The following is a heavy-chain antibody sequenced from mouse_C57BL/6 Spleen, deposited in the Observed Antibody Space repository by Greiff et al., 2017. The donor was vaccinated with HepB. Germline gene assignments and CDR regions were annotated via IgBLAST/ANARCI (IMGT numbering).Heavy chain of an antibody. V-gene: IGHV1-9*01. J-gene: IGHJ1*03. Sequence: QVQLQQSGAELMKPGASVKLSCKATGYTFTGYWIEWVKQRPGHGLEWIGEILPGSGITNYNEKFKGKATFTADTSSNTAYMQLSSLTTEDSAIYYCARSEYGNYVKWYFDVWGTGTTVTVSS. CDR3: ARSEYGNYVKWYFDV. D-gene: IGHD2-1*01. CDR2: ILPGSGIT. CDR1: GYTFTGYW.